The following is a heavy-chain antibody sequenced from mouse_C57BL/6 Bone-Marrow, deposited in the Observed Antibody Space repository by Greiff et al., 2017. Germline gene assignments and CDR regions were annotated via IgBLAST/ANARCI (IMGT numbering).Heavy chain of an antibody. V-gene: IGHV1-39*01. CDR1: GYSFTGYW. D-gene: IGHD1-1*01. CDR2: INPNYGTT. J-gene: IGHJ4*01. Sequence: VQLQQSGPELVKPGASVKISCKASGYSFTGYWMNWVKQSPGKGLEWIGVINPNYGTTNYNQKFKGQATLTADQSSSTASMQLNSLTSEDSAVYDCVGDYYGSSPYAMDYWGQGTSVTVSS. CDR3: VGDYYGSSPYAMDY.